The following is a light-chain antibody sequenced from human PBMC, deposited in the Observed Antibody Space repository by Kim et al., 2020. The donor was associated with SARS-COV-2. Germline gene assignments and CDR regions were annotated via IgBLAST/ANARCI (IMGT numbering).Light chain of an antibody. V-gene: IGLV2-14*03. CDR1: SGDIGSYQY. Sequence: QSALAQPASVSGSPGQSITVSCTGSSGDIGSYQYVSWYQQHPGKAPKLVIYDVNNLPSGISLRFSGSKSGNTASLTISGLQAEDEADYYCNAFAGGASYIFGSGTRVTVL. J-gene: IGLJ1*01. CDR2: DVN. CDR3: NAFAGGASYI.